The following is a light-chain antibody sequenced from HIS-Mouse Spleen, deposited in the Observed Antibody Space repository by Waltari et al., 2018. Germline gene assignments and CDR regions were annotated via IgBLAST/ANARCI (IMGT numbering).Light chain of an antibody. J-gene: IGKJ2*01. Sequence: DIVMTQSPDSLAVSLGERATINCKSSQSVLYSSNNKNYLAWYQQKPGQPPKLLIYWASTRESGVPERLSGSGSGTDFTLTISSLQAEDVAVYYCQQYYSTPYTFGQGTKLEIK. CDR3: QQYYSTPYT. CDR2: WAS. V-gene: IGKV4-1*01. CDR1: QSVLYSSNNKNY.